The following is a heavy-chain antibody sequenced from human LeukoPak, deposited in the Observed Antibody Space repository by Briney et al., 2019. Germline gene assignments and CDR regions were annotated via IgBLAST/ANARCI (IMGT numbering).Heavy chain of an antibody. CDR2: ISSSSSSI. CDR3: ARDRQWLTTSHFDY. D-gene: IGHD6-19*01. V-gene: IGHV3-21*01. Sequence: GGSLRLSCAASGFTFSSYSMNWVRQAPGKGLEWVSSISSSSSSIYYADSVKGRFTISRDNAKNSLYLQMNSLRAEDTAVYYCARDRQWLTTSHFDYWGQGTLVTVSS. CDR1: GFTFSSYS. J-gene: IGHJ4*02.